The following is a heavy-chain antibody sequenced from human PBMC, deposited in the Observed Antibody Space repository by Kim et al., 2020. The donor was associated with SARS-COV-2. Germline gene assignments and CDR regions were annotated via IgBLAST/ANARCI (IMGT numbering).Heavy chain of an antibody. Sequence: GGSLRLSCAASGFTFSSYAMHWVRQAPGKGLEWVAVISYDGSNKYYADSVKGRFTISRDNSKNTLYLQMNSLRAEDTAVYYCASHGVDYYYGMDVWGQGTTVTVSS. CDR2: ISYDGSNK. CDR1: GFTFSSYA. J-gene: IGHJ6*02. CDR3: ASHGVDYYYGMDV. V-gene: IGHV3-30*04.